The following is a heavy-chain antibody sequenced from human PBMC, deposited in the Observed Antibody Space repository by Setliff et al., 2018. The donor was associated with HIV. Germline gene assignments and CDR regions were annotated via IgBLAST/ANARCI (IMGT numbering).Heavy chain of an antibody. Sequence: SETLSLTCTVSGDSINSRDDYWSWVRQHPGKGLEWIGYIYYTGSTYSNPCLQSRVRISVDTSKNQFSLKLSSVTAADTAVYFCARESANGKTANLNYLDVWGKGTTVTVSS. CDR2: IYYTGST. CDR1: GDSINSRDDY. CDR3: ARESANGKTANLNYLDV. D-gene: IGHD2-8*01. V-gene: IGHV4-31*03. J-gene: IGHJ6*03.